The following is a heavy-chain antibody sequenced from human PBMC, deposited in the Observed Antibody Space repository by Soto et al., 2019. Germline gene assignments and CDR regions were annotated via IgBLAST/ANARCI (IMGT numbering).Heavy chain of an antibody. D-gene: IGHD6-13*01. V-gene: IGHV4-34*01. J-gene: IGHJ5*02. CDR1: GGSFSGYY. Sequence: ETLSLTCAVYGGSFSGYYWSWIRQPPGKGLEWIGEINHSGSTNYNPSLKSRVTISVDTSKNQFSLKLSSVTAADTAVYYCARRSRIAAAGWFDPWGQGTLVTVSS. CDR2: INHSGST. CDR3: ARRSRIAAAGWFDP.